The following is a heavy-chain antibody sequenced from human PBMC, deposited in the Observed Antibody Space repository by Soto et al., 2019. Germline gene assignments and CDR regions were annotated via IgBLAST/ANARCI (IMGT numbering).Heavy chain of an antibody. J-gene: IGHJ4*02. V-gene: IGHV3-21*01. CDR1: GFTFSSYS. D-gene: IGHD3-22*01. CDR3: ARDYVDSSGYYCNFDY. Sequence: EVQLVESGGGLVKPGGSLRLSCAASGFTFSSYSMNWVRQAPGKGLEWVSSISISSSYIYYADSVKGRFTISRDNAKNSLYLQMNSVRAEDTAVYYCARDYVDSSGYYCNFDYWGQGTLVTVSS. CDR2: ISISSSYI.